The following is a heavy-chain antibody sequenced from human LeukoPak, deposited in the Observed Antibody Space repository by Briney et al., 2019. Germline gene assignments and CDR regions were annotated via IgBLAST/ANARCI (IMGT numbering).Heavy chain of an antibody. J-gene: IGHJ4*02. Sequence: ASVKVSCKTSGYTFTSYYMHWMRQAPGQGLEWVGMINPNGGGTSYAQKFQGRVTMTRDTSTSTVYMELSSLRSEDTAVYYCARSLNGDIVVVPAGYWGQGTLVTASS. CDR2: INPNGGGT. D-gene: IGHD2-2*01. CDR3: ARSLNGDIVVVPAGY. CDR1: GYTFTSYY. V-gene: IGHV1-46*01.